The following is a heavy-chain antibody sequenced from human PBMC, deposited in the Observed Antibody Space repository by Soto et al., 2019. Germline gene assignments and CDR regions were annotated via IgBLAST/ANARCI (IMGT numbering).Heavy chain of an antibody. Sequence: LRLSCAASGFSVRSSQRSWVRQAPGKGLEWVSVIFIDGTTHYGVSVKGRFTISRDSARNTLYLQMNSLRAEDTAVYYCARDYLVVPHRVIDYWGQGTLVTVSS. CDR2: IFIDGTT. CDR1: GFSVRSSQ. D-gene: IGHD2-2*01. V-gene: IGHV3-53*01. CDR3: ARDYLVVPHRVIDY. J-gene: IGHJ4*02.